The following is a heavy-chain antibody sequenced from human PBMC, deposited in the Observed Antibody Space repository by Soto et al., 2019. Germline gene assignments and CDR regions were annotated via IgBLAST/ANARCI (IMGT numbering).Heavy chain of an antibody. Sequence: PSETLSLTCTVSGGSISSYYWSWIRQPPGKGLEWIGYIYYSGSTYYNPSLKSRVTISVDTSKNQFSLKLSSVTAADTAVYYCARAEGLYYYDSSGYLDYWGQGTLVTVS. J-gene: IGHJ4*02. CDR1: GGSISSYY. CDR3: ARAEGLYYYDSSGYLDY. V-gene: IGHV4-59*08. D-gene: IGHD3-22*01. CDR2: IYYSGST.